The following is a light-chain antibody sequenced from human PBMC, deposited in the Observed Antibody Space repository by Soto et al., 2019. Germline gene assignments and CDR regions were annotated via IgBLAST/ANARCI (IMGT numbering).Light chain of an antibody. CDR1: QSLLYSSNNKNY. J-gene: IGKJ2*01. Sequence: DIVMTQSPDSLAVSLGERATINCKSSQSLLYSSNNKNYLAWYQQKPGQPPKLLIYWASTRESGVPDRFSGRGSGTDFTLTISTLQAEDVAVYYCQQYFSTYPRTFGQGTKLEIK. CDR2: WAS. CDR3: QQYFSTYPRT. V-gene: IGKV4-1*01.